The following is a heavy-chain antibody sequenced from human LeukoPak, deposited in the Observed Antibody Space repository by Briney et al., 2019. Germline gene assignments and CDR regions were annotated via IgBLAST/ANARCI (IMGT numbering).Heavy chain of an antibody. CDR2: IYYSGST. D-gene: IGHD4/OR15-4a*01. Sequence: PSETLSLTCTVSGGSISSYYWSWIRQPPGKGLEWIGYIYYSGSTNYNPSLKSRVTISVDTSKNQFSLKLTSVTAADTAVYFCARGYGGFVGWFDPWGQGTLVTVSS. J-gene: IGHJ5*02. V-gene: IGHV4-59*01. CDR1: GGSISSYY. CDR3: ARGYGGFVGWFDP.